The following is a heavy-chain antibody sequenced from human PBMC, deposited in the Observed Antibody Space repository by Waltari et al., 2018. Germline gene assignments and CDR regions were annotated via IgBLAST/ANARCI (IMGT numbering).Heavy chain of an antibody. V-gene: IGHV1-18*01. CDR3: ARDRTPLDY. J-gene: IGHJ4*02. CDR1: GYTFTTYS. CDR2: ISPHIGNT. Sequence: QVQLVQSGAELKKPGASVKVSCEASGYTFTTYSVTWVRQAPGQGLEWMGWISPHIGNTRYAETFRGRVTMTADTSTSTVYMELTSLIYDDTAIYYCARDRTPLDYWGQGTLVTVSS.